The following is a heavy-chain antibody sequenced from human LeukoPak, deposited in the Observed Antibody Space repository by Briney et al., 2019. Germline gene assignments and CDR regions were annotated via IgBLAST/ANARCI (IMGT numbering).Heavy chain of an antibody. CDR3: AREEDCSSTSCYYYYYYMDV. D-gene: IGHD2-2*01. CDR2: ISSSSSYI. CDR1: GFTFSSYS. Sequence: GGSLRLSCAASGFTFSSYSMNWVRQAPGKGLEWVSSISSSSSYIHYADSVKGRFTISRDNAKNSLYLQMNSLRAEDTAVYYCAREEDCSSTSCYYYYYYMDVWGKGTTVTVSS. V-gene: IGHV3-21*01. J-gene: IGHJ6*03.